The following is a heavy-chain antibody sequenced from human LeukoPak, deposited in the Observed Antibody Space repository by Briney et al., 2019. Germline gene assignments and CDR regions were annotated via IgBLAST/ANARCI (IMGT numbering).Heavy chain of an antibody. Sequence: SETLSLTCAVYGGSFSGYYWSWIRQHPGKGLEWIGEINHSGSTNYNPSLKSRVTISVDTSKNQFSLKLSSVTAADTAVYYCARGEGYYDYWSGYYKATYCFDYWGQGTLVTVSS. CDR1: GGSFSGYY. CDR3: ARGEGYYDYWSGYYKATYCFDY. J-gene: IGHJ4*02. D-gene: IGHD3-3*01. V-gene: IGHV4-34*01. CDR2: INHSGST.